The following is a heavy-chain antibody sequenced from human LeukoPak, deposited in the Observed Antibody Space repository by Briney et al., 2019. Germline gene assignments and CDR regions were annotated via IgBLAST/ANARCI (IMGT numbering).Heavy chain of an antibody. Sequence: LSLTCTVSGVSISSSNSYWGWIRQAPGKGLEWVSYISTSGSTIYYADSVKGRFTIPRDNSKNTLYLQMNSLRAEDTAFYYCVKRERFLEQPPYWGQGTLVTVSS. CDR3: VKRERFLEQPPY. CDR1: GVSISSSNSY. CDR2: ISTSGSTI. V-gene: IGHV3-11*01. D-gene: IGHD3-3*01. J-gene: IGHJ4*02.